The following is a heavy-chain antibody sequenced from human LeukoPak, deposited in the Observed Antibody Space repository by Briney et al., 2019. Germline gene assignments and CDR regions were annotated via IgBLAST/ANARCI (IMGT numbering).Heavy chain of an antibody. Sequence: SETLSLTCTVSGGSISSYYWTWIRQPPGKGLEWIGYISYSGTTKYNPSLDGRVTISVDTSKNQFSLKLSSVTAAGTAVYYCARQEGIIGTTDWFDPWGQGILVTVSS. J-gene: IGHJ5*02. CDR2: ISYSGTT. V-gene: IGHV4-59*08. D-gene: IGHD1-7*01. CDR3: ARQEGIIGTTDWFDP. CDR1: GGSISSYY.